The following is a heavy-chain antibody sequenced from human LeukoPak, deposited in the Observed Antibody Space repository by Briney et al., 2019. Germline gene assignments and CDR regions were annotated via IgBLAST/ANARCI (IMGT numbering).Heavy chain of an antibody. V-gene: IGHV4-39*07. Sequence: SETLSLTCTVSGGSISSSSYYWGWIRQPPGKGLEWIGSIYYSGSTYYNPSLKSRVTISVDTSKNQFSLKLSSVTAADTAVYYCARGVPGYSSGYYYFDYWGQGTLVTVSS. CDR3: ARGVPGYSSGYYYFDY. J-gene: IGHJ4*02. CDR1: GGSISSSSYY. CDR2: IYYSGST. D-gene: IGHD3-22*01.